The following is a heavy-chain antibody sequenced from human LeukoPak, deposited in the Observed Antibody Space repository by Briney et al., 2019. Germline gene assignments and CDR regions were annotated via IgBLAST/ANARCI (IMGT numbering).Heavy chain of an antibody. J-gene: IGHJ5*02. CDR1: GFTFSSYW. D-gene: IGHD3-10*01. CDR2: IKNDGSIT. Sequence: GGSLTLSCAASGFTFSSYWMHWVRQAPGKGLVWVSHIKNDGSITSYADFVKGRFTISRDNAKNTLYLQMNSLRAEDTAVYYCARSGWLDPWGQGTLATVSS. V-gene: IGHV3-74*01. CDR3: ARSGWLDP.